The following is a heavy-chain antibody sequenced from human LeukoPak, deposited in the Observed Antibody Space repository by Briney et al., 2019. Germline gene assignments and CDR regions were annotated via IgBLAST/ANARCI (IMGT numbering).Heavy chain of an antibody. CDR2: ISYDGSDK. D-gene: IGHD1-7*01. CDR1: GFTFSSYA. V-gene: IGHV3-30*04. Sequence: GGSLRLSCAASGFTFSSYAMYWVRQAPGKGLEWVAVISYDGSDKFYADSVKGRFTISRDSSKNTLYLQMNSLRAEDTAVYYCAKSPDTWNYGFLDYWGQGTLVTVSS. CDR3: AKSPDTWNYGFLDY. J-gene: IGHJ4*02.